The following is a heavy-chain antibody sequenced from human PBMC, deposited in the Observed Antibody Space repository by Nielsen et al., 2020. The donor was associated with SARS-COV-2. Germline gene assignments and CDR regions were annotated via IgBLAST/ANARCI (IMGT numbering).Heavy chain of an antibody. CDR3: ARTGRNMVNYYGMDV. CDR1: GFTFSDSF. J-gene: IGHJ6*02. D-gene: IGHD5-18*01. V-gene: IGHV3-11*03. Sequence: GESLKISCTASGFTFSDSFMSWIRQAPGKGLEWVSYISGSGSYTNYADSVKGRLTISRDNARNSVYLQMNSLGAEDTAVYYCARTGRNMVNYYGMDVWGQGTTVTVSS. CDR2: ISGSGSYT.